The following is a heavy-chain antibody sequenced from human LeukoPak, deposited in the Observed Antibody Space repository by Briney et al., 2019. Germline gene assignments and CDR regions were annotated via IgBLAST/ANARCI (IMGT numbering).Heavy chain of an antibody. J-gene: IGHJ4*02. Sequence: PSETLSLTCTVSGGSISSYYWSWIRQPAGKGLEWIGRIYTSGSTNYNPSLKSRVTMSVDTSKNQFSLKLSSVTAADTAVYYCASAVYCSSTSCPFDYWGQGTLVTVSS. CDR3: ASAVYCSSTSCPFDY. V-gene: IGHV4-4*07. D-gene: IGHD2-2*01. CDR1: GGSISSYY. CDR2: IYTSGST.